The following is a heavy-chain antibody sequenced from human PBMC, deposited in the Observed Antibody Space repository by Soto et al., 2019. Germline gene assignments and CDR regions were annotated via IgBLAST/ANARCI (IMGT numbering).Heavy chain of an antibody. CDR1: GFTFSSYS. J-gene: IGHJ4*02. CDR3: AREGGDGVATIAPYFNY. V-gene: IGHV3-21*01. Sequence: GGSLRLSCAASGFTFSSYSMNWVRQAPGKGLEWVSSISSSSSYIYYADSVKGRFTISRDNAKNSLYLQMNSLRAEDTAVYYCAREGGDGVATIAPYFNYWGQGTLVTVSS. CDR2: ISSSSSYI. D-gene: IGHD5-12*01.